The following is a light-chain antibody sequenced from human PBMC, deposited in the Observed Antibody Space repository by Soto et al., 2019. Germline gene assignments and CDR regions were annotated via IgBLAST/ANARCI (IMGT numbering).Light chain of an antibody. CDR1: NIGAKS. V-gene: IGLV3-21*02. CDR3: QVWEDSSHRVI. Sequence: SYELTQPPSVSVAPGQTARIPCGADNIGAKSVHWYQQKPGQAPVLVLYNNNDRPSGIPERFSGSNSVSTATLAISRVEAGDEADFYCQVWEDSSHRVIFGGGTKLTVL. J-gene: IGLJ2*01. CDR2: NNN.